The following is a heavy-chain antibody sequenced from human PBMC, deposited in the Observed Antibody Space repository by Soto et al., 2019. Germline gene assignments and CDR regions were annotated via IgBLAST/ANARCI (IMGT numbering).Heavy chain of an antibody. CDR2: ISPKSGSI. CDR1: GYTFTRNG. CDR3: VKDRDSNSWPSRDV. D-gene: IGHD3-22*01. Sequence: ASVKVSCKTSGYTFTRNGISWVRQAPGQGLEWMGWISPKSGSIKYAQKFQGRVIMTTETSTSTAYMEVRSLRSDDTAVYYCVKDRDSNSWPSRDVWGPGTTVTVSS. V-gene: IGHV1-18*01. J-gene: IGHJ6*02.